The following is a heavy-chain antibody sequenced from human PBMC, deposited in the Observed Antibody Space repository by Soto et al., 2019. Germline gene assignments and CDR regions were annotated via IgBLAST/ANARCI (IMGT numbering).Heavy chain of an antibody. CDR2: IYYSGST. CDR1: GDSISRFY. V-gene: IGHV4-59*01. J-gene: IGHJ4*02. D-gene: IGHD3-9*01. Sequence: QVQLQESGPGLVKPSETLSLTCTVSGDSISRFYWSWIRQPPGKGLEWIGYIYYSGSTNYKSSLKSRVTISVDTSKSQFSLRLSSVTAADTAVYYCARAYYDILTGYYFDYWGQGTLVTVSS. CDR3: ARAYYDILTGYYFDY.